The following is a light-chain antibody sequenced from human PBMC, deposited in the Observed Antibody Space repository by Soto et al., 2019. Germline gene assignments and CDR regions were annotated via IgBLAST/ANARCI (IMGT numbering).Light chain of an antibody. J-gene: IGLJ1*01. CDR1: ISDVGGYNY. Sequence: QSVLTQPPSSSGSPGQSVAISCTGTISDVGGYNYVSWYQQHPGKAPKLMIYEVNKRPSGVPDRFSGSKSGKTASLTVSGLQAEDEADYYCSSYAGRSNVFGTGTKVTVL. CDR2: EVN. V-gene: IGLV2-8*01. CDR3: SSYAGRSNV.